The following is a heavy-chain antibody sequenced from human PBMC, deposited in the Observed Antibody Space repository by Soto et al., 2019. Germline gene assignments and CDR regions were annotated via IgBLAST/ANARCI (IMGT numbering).Heavy chain of an antibody. V-gene: IGHV6-1*01. Sequence: PSQTLSLTCAISGDSVSSNSAAWNWIRQSPSRGLEWLGRTYYRSKWYNDYAVSVTSRITINPDTSKNQFSLQLNSVTPEDTAVYYCARDRGSFSGSGCSLFDYWGQGTLVTVSS. CDR2: TYYRSKWYN. CDR3: ARDRGSFSGSGCSLFDY. D-gene: IGHD6-19*01. CDR1: GDSVSSNSAA. J-gene: IGHJ4*02.